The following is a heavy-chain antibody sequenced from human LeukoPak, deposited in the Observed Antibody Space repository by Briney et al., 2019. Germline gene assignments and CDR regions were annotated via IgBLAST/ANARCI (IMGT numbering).Heavy chain of an antibody. J-gene: IGHJ4*02. CDR2: LSGSTYST. D-gene: IGHD1-1*01. CDR3: AKASFNWNDVGY. Sequence: GGSLRLSCAASGFPFSTYAMSWVRQAPGRGPEWVAGLSGSTYSTYIADSVKGRFAISRDNSKNTLYLQMSSLRAEDTAVYYCAKASFNWNDVGYWGQGTLVTVSS. CDR1: GFPFSTYA. V-gene: IGHV3-23*01.